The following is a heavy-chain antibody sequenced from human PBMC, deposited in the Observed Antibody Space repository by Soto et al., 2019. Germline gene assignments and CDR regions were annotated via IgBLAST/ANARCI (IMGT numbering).Heavy chain of an antibody. J-gene: IGHJ5*02. CDR2: LSRSGGAT. D-gene: IGHD1-7*01. CDR3: SKGEMSTIRNSFAP. CDR1: GFNTRFYS. Sequence: EVHLLESGGGLVQPGGSLTLSCTASGFNTRFYSMSWVRQTPGKGLEWVAALSRSGGATYYADSVRGRFTISRDASKDTLFLQMSNLRAEDTALYYCSKGEMSTIRNSFAPWGKGTLVTVSS. V-gene: IGHV3-23*01.